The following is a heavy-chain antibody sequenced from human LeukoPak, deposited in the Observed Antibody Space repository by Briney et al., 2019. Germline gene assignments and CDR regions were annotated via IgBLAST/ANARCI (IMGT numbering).Heavy chain of an antibody. D-gene: IGHD3-22*01. Sequence: KPSETLSLTRAVYGGSFSGYYWSWIRQPPGKGLEWIGEINHSGSTNYNPSLKSRVTISVDTSKNQFSLKLSSVTAADTAVHYCARGTYYYDSSGYYYVVYFDYWGQGTLVTVSS. CDR3: ARGTYYYDSSGYYYVVYFDY. CDR1: GGSFSGYY. CDR2: INHSGST. V-gene: IGHV4-34*01. J-gene: IGHJ4*02.